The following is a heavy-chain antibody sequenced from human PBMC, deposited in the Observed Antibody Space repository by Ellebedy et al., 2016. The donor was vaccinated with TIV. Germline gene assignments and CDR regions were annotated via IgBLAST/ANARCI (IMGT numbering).Heavy chain of an antibody. D-gene: IGHD3-22*01. J-gene: IGHJ4*02. CDR2: INHSGST. CDR1: GGSFSGYY. CDR3: ARGRYDSSGADY. Sequence: SETLSLTXAVYGGSFSGYYWSWIRQPPGKGLEWIGEINHSGSTNYNPSLKSRVTISVDTSKNQFSLKLSSVTAADTAVYYCARGRYDSSGADYWGQGTLVTVSS. V-gene: IGHV4-34*01.